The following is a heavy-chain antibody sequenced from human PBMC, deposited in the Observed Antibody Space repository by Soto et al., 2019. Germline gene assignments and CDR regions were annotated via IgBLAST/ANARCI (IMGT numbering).Heavy chain of an antibody. D-gene: IGHD2-8*01. Sequence: EVQLLEPGGGLVQPGGSLRLTCAASGFTFSSYGISWIRLSPGKGLEWVSVISGGGDTTYYTPSVKGRFTISRDDFRNTLYLQMNSLRTEDTAIYYCAKLRDFVVLPAGILDYWGPGTLVTVSS. J-gene: IGHJ4*02. CDR1: GFTFSSYG. CDR3: AKLRDFVVLPAGILDY. CDR2: ISGGGDTT. V-gene: IGHV3-23*01.